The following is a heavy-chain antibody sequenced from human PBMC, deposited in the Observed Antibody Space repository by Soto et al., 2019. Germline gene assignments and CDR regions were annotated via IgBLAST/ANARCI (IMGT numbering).Heavy chain of an antibody. J-gene: IGHJ4*02. V-gene: IGHV4-39*01. CDR1: GGSISSSSYY. CDR2: IYYSGST. D-gene: IGHD3-22*01. CDR3: ARQGGVYDSSGYFFDY. Sequence: SETLSLTCTVSGGSISSSSYYWGWIRQPPGKGLEWIGSIYYSGSTYYNPSLKSRVTISVDTSKNQFSLKLSSVTAADTAVYYCARQGGVYDSSGYFFDYWGQGTLVTVSS.